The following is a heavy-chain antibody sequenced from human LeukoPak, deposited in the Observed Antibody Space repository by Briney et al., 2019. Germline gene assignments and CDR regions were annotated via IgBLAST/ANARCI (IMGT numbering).Heavy chain of an antibody. D-gene: IGHD3-10*01. CDR3: ARTVRGVIDY. J-gene: IGHJ4*02. V-gene: IGHV4-31*03. CDR2: IYYSGST. CDR1: GGSISSGGYY. Sequence: SQTLSLTCTVSGGSISSGGYYWSWIRQHPGKGLEWIGYIYYSGSTYYNPSLKSRVTISVDTSKNQFSLKLSSVTAADTAVYYCARTVRGVIDYWGQGTLVTVSS.